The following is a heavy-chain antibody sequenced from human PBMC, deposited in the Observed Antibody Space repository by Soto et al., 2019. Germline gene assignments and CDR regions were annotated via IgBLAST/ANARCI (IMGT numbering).Heavy chain of an antibody. V-gene: IGHV3-11*01. CDR2: ISFNGGTI. J-gene: IGHJ3*01. CDR1: GFTFSDYY. D-gene: IGHD4-4*01. Sequence: GGSLRLSCAASGFTFSDYYMSWIRQAPGKGLEWVSYISFNGGTIYYADSVKGRFTISRDNVENSLNLQMNSLRAEDTAVYYCARESAMTTVTTAVAFDVWGQGTVVTVSS. CDR3: ARESAMTTVTTAVAFDV.